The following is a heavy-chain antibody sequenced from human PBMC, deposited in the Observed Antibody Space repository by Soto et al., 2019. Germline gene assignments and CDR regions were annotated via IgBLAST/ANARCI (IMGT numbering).Heavy chain of an antibody. CDR1: GYSFTNFH. CDR3: ARDLIGHDNYETIGYYFDH. V-gene: IGHV1-46*01. CDR2: IDPSGGIT. D-gene: IGHD3-22*01. J-gene: IGHJ4*02. Sequence: QVQLSQFGAEVKKPGASVKVSCKASGYSFTNFHIHWVRQAPGQGLEWMGMIDPSGGITRDAQRLQGRITMTRDASTSTVSMELRSLTSEDTAVYYCARDLIGHDNYETIGYYFDHWGQGTLVTVSS.